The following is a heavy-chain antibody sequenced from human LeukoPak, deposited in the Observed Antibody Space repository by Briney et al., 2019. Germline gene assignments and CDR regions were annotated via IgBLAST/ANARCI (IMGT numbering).Heavy chain of an antibody. CDR3: AKDSIRRLMATNPYYFDS. D-gene: IGHD5-24*01. Sequence: GGSLRLSCAASGFTFSTYAMSWVHQAPGKGLEWVSGISDSGGTTYYADSVKGRFTISRDNSKNTLYLQMNSLSADDTAVYYCAKDSIRRLMATNPYYFDSWGQGTLVTVSS. V-gene: IGHV3-23*01. J-gene: IGHJ4*02. CDR1: GFTFSTYA. CDR2: ISDSGGTT.